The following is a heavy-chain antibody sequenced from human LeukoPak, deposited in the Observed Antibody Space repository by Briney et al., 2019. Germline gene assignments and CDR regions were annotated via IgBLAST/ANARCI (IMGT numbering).Heavy chain of an antibody. J-gene: IGHJ4*02. CDR1: GGSFSGYY. Sequence: PSETLSLTCAVYGGSFSGYYWSWIRQPPGKGLEWIGEINHSGSTNYNPSLKSRVTISVDTSKNQFSLKLSSVTAADTAVYYCAKTTVVTQVFDYWGQGTLVTVSS. D-gene: IGHD4-17*01. CDR2: INHSGST. CDR3: AKTTVVTQVFDY. V-gene: IGHV4-34*01.